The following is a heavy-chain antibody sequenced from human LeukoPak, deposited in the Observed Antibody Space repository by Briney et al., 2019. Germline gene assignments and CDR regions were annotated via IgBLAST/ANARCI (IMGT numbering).Heavy chain of an antibody. V-gene: IGHV4-39*07. J-gene: IGHJ4*02. CDR3: AREELLGSSGYYTY. Sequence: PSETLSLTCTVSGGSISSSSYYWGWIRQPPGKGLEWIGSIYYSGSTYYNPSLKSRVTISVDTSKNQFSLKLSSVTAADTAVYYCAREELLGSSGYYTYWGQGTLVTVSS. D-gene: IGHD3-22*01. CDR2: IYYSGST. CDR1: GGSISSSSYY.